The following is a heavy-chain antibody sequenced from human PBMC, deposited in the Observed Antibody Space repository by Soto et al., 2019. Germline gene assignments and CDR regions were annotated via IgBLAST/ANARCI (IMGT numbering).Heavy chain of an antibody. D-gene: IGHD2-15*01. CDR3: SGCSGGACHRNYGMDV. CDR1: GFTFSSCT. CDR2: ISPSTSHI. Sequence: EVHLVESGGGLVKPGGSLRLSCAVSGFTFSSCTMNWVRQAPGKGLEWVSSISPSTSHIYYTDSVKGRFTISRDIAKNSLFLQMNSLRAEDTAVYYCSGCSGGACHRNYGMDVWGQGTTVTVSS. V-gene: IGHV3-21*01. J-gene: IGHJ6*02.